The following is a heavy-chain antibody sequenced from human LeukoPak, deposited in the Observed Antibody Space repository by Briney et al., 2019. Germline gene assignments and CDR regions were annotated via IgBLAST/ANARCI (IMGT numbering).Heavy chain of an antibody. J-gene: IGHJ6*02. CDR1: GFTFNNYA. V-gene: IGHV3-23*01. D-gene: IGHD2/OR15-2a*01. CDR3: AKNRMNYYGMEV. Sequence: GGSLRLSCAASGFTFNNYAMNWVRQAPGKGLEWVSAISGSGGTTYYADSVKGRFIISRDNSKNTLYLQMNSLRAEDTAVYYCAKNRMNYYGMEVWGQGTTVTVSS. CDR2: ISGSGGTT.